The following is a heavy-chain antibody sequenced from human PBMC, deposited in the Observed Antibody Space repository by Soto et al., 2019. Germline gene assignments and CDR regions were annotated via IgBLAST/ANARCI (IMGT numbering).Heavy chain of an antibody. V-gene: IGHV4-39*01. D-gene: IGHD1-1*01. J-gene: IGHJ4*02. CDR2: IYYSGST. Sequence: QMQLQESGPGLVKPSETLSLTCTVSGGSISRNSYYWGWIRQPPGKGLEWIGSIYYSGSTYYNPSLKSRVTSTVATSKNQFSLKLSSVTAADTAVYYCARHDWNGVDYWGQGTLVTVSS. CDR1: GGSISRNSYY. CDR3: ARHDWNGVDY.